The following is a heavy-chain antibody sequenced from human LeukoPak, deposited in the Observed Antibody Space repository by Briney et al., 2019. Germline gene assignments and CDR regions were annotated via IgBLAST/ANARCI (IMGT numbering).Heavy chain of an antibody. Sequence: ASVKVSCKASGYTFTSYGIGWVRQAPGQGLEWMGWISAYNGNTNYAQKLQGRVTMTTDTSTSTAYMELRSLRSDDTAVYYCARDATMVRGVIIKGAWGYWGQGTLVTVSS. CDR2: ISAYNGNT. J-gene: IGHJ4*02. CDR3: ARDATMVRGVIIKGAWGY. CDR1: GYTFTSYG. V-gene: IGHV1-18*01. D-gene: IGHD3-10*01.